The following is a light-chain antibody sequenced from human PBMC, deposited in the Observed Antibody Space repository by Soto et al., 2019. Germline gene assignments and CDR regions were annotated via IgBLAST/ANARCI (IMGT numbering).Light chain of an antibody. V-gene: IGKV1-33*01. CDR1: QDIRNY. Sequence: DIQLTQSPSSLSASVGDRVSISCQASQDIRNYLNWYHQEPGKAPRLVIYDTSTLEIGVPTRFGGSGSGTEFSFTIIDLQPEDFGTYYCQQYNNVPYTFGQGTKVEMK. J-gene: IGKJ2*01. CDR2: DTS. CDR3: QQYNNVPYT.